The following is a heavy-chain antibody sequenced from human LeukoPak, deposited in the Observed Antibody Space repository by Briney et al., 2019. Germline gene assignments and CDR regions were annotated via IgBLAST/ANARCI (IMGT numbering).Heavy chain of an antibody. J-gene: IGHJ4*02. D-gene: IGHD4-17*01. V-gene: IGHV3-23*01. CDR2: ITGSGGST. CDR1: GFSFSSSA. Sequence: GGSLRLSCAASGFSFSSSAMSWVRLAPGEGLQWVSTITGSGGSTYYADSVKGRFTISRDNSKNTLYLQMNSLRAEDTAVYYCAKEDGVTTAIDYWGQGTLVTVSS. CDR3: AKEDGVTTAIDY.